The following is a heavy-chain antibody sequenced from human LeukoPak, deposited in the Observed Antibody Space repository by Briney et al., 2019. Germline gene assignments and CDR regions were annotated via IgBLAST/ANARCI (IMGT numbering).Heavy chain of an antibody. J-gene: IGHJ4*02. CDR1: GFTFSSYG. D-gene: IGHD3-3*01. CDR3: ARGPPYDFWSAYLWSVDY. V-gene: IGHV3-33*08. Sequence: TGGSLRLSCAASGFTFSSYGMHWVRQAPGEGLEWVAVIWYDGSNKYYADSVKGRFTISRDNSKNTLYLQMNSLRAEDTAVYYCARGPPYDFWSAYLWSVDYWGQGTLVTVSS. CDR2: IWYDGSNK.